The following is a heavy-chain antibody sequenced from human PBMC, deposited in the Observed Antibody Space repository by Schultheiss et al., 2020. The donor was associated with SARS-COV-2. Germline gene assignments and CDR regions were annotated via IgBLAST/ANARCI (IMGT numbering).Heavy chain of an antibody. J-gene: IGHJ3*02. CDR3: ASLNRDTGDAFDI. D-gene: IGHD1-14*01. V-gene: IGHV3-30-3*01. Sequence: GGSLRLSCVASGFSFSNYLMAWVRQAPGRGLEWVTLISHDANSKYYSDSVRGRFTISRDNSKKTLNLQMNSLTNEDTATYYCASLNRDTGDAFDIWGQGTVVTVSS. CDR1: GFSFSNYL. CDR2: ISHDANSK.